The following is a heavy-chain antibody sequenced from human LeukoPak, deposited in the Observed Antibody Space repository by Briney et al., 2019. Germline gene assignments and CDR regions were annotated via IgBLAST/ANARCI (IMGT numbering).Heavy chain of an antibody. D-gene: IGHD3-10*01. CDR3: ARSLYGSGNIWLGP. CDR2: TYYTGTT. Sequence: PSETLSLTCTVSGGSFTSYYWNWIRQPPGKGLEWIGYTYYTGTTNYNPSLKGRVTISLDTSETQFSLKLTSVTAADTAVYYCARSLYGSGNIWLGPWGPGTLVTVSS. J-gene: IGHJ5*02. CDR1: GGSFTSYY. V-gene: IGHV4-59*01.